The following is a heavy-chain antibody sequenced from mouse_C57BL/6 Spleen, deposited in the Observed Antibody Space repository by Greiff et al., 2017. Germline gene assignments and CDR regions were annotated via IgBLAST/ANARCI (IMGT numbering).Heavy chain of an antibody. Sequence: LVESGAELARPGASVKLSCKASGYTFTSYGISWVKQRTGQGLEWIGEIYPRSGNTYYNEKFKGKDTLTADKSSSTAYMELRSLTSEDSAVYFCARSGYGSSYWYFDVWGTGTTVTVSS. V-gene: IGHV1-81*01. CDR2: IYPRSGNT. CDR3: ARSGYGSSYWYFDV. J-gene: IGHJ1*03. CDR1: GYTFTSYG. D-gene: IGHD1-1*01.